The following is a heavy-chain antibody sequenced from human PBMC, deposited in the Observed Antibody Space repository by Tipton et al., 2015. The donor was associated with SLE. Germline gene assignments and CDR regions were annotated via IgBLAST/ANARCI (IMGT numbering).Heavy chain of an antibody. J-gene: IGHJ6*03. D-gene: IGHD3-10*01. CDR2: IYYSGST. V-gene: IGHV4-59*01. CDR1: GGSIRNYF. Sequence: TLSLTCTVSGGSIRNYFWHWIRQSPGKGLEWIGYIYYSGSTNYNPSLKSRVTISVDTSKNQFSLKLSSVTAADTAVYYCARDHLPGGYYYYMDVWGKGTTVTVSS. CDR3: ARDHLPGGYYYYMDV.